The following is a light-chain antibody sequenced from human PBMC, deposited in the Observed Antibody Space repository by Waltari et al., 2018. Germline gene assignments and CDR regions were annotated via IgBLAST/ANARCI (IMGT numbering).Light chain of an antibody. CDR1: QSVLYSSNNKNY. CDR3: HQYYSTPWT. J-gene: IGKJ1*01. V-gene: IGKV4-1*01. Sequence: DIVMTQSPDSLAVSLGERATINCKSSQSVLYSSNNKNYLTWYQQKPGQPPKLLLYWASTRESGVPDRFSGSGSGTDFPLTISSLQAEDVAVYYCHQYYSTPWTFGQGTKVEIK. CDR2: WAS.